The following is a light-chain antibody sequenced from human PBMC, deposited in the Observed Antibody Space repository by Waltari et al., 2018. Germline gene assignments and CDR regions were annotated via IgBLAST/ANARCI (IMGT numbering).Light chain of an antibody. CDR3: QQYYTTPYT. CDR2: WAS. CDR1: QSVLYSSTNKNY. Sequence: DIVMTQSPDSLAVSLGETATISCQSSQSVLYSSTNKNYLAWYQQKPGQPPKLLIYWASTRESWVPDRFSGSGSGTDFTLTVSSLQAEDVAVYYCQQYYTTPYTFGQGTKLEIK. J-gene: IGKJ2*01. V-gene: IGKV4-1*01.